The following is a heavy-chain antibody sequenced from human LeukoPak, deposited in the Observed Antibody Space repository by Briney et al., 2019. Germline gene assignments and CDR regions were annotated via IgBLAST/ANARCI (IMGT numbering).Heavy chain of an antibody. D-gene: IGHD5-18*01. CDR1: GYTFTSYY. V-gene: IGHV1-46*01. Sequence: ASVKVSCKASGYTFTSYYMHWVRQAPGQGLEWMGIINPSGGSTSYAQKSQGRVTMTRDTSTSTVYMELSSLRSEDTAVYYCARVINTAMTTGYFDYWGQGTLVTVSS. J-gene: IGHJ4*02. CDR3: ARVINTAMTTGYFDY. CDR2: INPSGGST.